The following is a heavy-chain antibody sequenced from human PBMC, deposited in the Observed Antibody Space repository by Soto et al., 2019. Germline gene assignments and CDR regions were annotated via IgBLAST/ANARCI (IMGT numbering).Heavy chain of an antibody. Sequence: PSETLSLTCTVSGESVSSVGFHCAWLRRPPGKGLEWIGYIYNGGSTYYSPSLESRMHMSLDATRNQYSLRLTSVTAADTAVYFCARAPVGLDTISYFDYWGQGKLVTVSS. CDR2: IYNGGST. D-gene: IGHD3-3*01. J-gene: IGHJ4*02. V-gene: IGHV4-30-4*01. CDR3: ARAPVGLDTISYFDY. CDR1: GESVSSVGFH.